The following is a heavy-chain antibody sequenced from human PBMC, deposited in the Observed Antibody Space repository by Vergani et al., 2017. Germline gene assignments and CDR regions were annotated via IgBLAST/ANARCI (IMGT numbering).Heavy chain of an antibody. CDR1: GGSFSGYY. CDR3: AGVDNYFDY. D-gene: IGHD3-22*01. CDR2: INHSGST. V-gene: IGHV4-34*01. J-gene: IGHJ4*02. Sequence: QVQLQQWGAVLLKPSETLSLTCAVYGGSFSGYYWSWIRQPPGKGLEWIGEINHSGSTNYNPSLKSRVTISVDTSKNQFSLTLSSVTAADTAVYYCAGVDNYFDYGGQGTLVTVSS.